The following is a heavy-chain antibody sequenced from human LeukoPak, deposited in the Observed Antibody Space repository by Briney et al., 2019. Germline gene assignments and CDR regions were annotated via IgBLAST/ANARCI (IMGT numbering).Heavy chain of an antibody. CDR3: AGYYDILTGYDYFDY. J-gene: IGHJ4*02. CDR2: ISYDGSNK. Sequence: GGSLRLSCAASGFTFSSYGMHWVRQAPGKGLEWVAVISYDGSNKYYADSVKGRFTISRDNSKNTLYLQMNSLRAEDTAVYYCAGYYDILTGYDYFDYWGQGTLVTVSS. CDR1: GFTFSSYG. V-gene: IGHV3-30*19. D-gene: IGHD3-9*01.